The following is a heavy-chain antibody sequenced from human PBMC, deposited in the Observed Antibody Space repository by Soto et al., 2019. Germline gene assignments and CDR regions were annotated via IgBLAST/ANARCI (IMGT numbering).Heavy chain of an antibody. CDR3: ARVAAVAGTGAFDI. J-gene: IGHJ3*02. Sequence: ASVKVSCKASGYTFTVYYMHWVLQSPGQGLEWMGWINPNSGGTNYAQKFQGWVTMTRDTSISTAYMELSRLRSDDTAVYYCARVAAVAGTGAFDIWGQGTMVTVSS. V-gene: IGHV1-2*04. D-gene: IGHD6-19*01. CDR2: INPNSGGT. CDR1: GYTFTVYY.